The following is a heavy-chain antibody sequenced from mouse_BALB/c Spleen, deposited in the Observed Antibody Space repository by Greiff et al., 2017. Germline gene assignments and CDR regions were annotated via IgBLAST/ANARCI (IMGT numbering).Heavy chain of an antibody. Sequence: EVQLQESGPGLVKPSQSLSLTCTVTGYSITSDYAWNWIRQFPGNKLEWMGYISYSGSTSYNPSLKSRISITRDTSKNQFFLQLNSVTTEDTATYYCARGLTGTGDWFAYWGQGTLVTVSA. CDR2: ISYSGST. D-gene: IGHD4-1*01. CDR1: GYSITSDYA. V-gene: IGHV3-2*02. CDR3: ARGLTGTGDWFAY. J-gene: IGHJ3*01.